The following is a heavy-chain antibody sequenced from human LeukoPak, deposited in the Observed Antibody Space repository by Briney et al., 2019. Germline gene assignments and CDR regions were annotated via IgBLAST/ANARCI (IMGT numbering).Heavy chain of an antibody. CDR1: GYTFTGYY. J-gene: IGHJ3*02. V-gene: IGHV1-2*02. CDR3: AREKVVLMVYASKDAFGI. Sequence: ASVKVSCKASGYTFTGYYMHWVRQAPGQGLEWMGWTNPNSGGTNYAQKFQGRVTMTRDTSISTAYMELSRLRSDDTAVYYCAREKVVLMVYASKDAFGIWGQGTTVTVSS. D-gene: IGHD2-8*01. CDR2: TNPNSGGT.